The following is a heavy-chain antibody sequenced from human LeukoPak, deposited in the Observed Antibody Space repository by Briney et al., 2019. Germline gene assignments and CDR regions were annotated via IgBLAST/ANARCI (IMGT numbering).Heavy chain of an antibody. V-gene: IGHV1-3*03. D-gene: IGHD3-10*01. J-gene: IGHJ4*02. CDR3: ARDYYGSGSYYGY. CDR2: INAGNGNT. Sequence: PSVNVSCKASGYTFTSYAMHWVRQAPGQRLEWMGWINAGNGNTKYSQEFQGRVTLTRDTPASTAYMELSSMRSEDMAVYYCARDYYGSGSYYGYWGQGTLVTVSS. CDR1: GYTFTSYA.